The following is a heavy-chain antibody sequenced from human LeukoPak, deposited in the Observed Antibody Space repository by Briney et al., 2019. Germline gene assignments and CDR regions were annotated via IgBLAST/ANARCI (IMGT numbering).Heavy chain of an antibody. V-gene: IGHV4-59*02. CDR2: VYYRGNT. D-gene: IGHD1-1*01. Sequence: SETLSLTCTVSGGSVSDYYWSWIRQPPGKGLEWIGYVYYRGNTNYNPSLKSRLTISVDTSKNQFSLKLSSVTAADTAVYYCARRPGAGTGDPNWGQGTMVTVSS. CDR1: GGSVSDYY. J-gene: IGHJ3*01. CDR3: ARRPGAGTGDPN.